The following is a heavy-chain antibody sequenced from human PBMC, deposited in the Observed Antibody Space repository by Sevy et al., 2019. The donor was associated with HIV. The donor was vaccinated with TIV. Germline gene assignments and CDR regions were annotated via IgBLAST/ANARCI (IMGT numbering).Heavy chain of an antibody. D-gene: IGHD3-22*01. J-gene: IGHJ4*02. V-gene: IGHV3-21*01. Sequence: GGSLRLSCAASGFTFNSYTMNWVRQAPGKGLEWVSSISSTSYIKYADSVKGRFTISRDNAKKSLYLQMNSLRVEDTAVYYCARKHLYDSSGNDYWGRGTLVTVSS. CDR1: GFTFNSYT. CDR3: ARKHLYDSSGNDY. CDR2: ISSTSYI.